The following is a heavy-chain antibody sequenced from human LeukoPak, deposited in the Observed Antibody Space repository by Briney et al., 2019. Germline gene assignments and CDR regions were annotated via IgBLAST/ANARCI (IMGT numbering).Heavy chain of an antibody. D-gene: IGHD3-22*01. CDR2: ISAYNGNT. Sequence: ASVKVSCKASGYTFTSYGISWVRQAPGQGLEWMGWISAYNGNTNYAQKLQGRVTMTADTSTSTVYMELRRLRSDDTAVYFCARDKEMGPYYYDSIGPALDPWGQGTLVTVSS. CDR3: ARDKEMGPYYYDSIGPALDP. CDR1: GYTFTSYG. J-gene: IGHJ5*02. V-gene: IGHV1-18*01.